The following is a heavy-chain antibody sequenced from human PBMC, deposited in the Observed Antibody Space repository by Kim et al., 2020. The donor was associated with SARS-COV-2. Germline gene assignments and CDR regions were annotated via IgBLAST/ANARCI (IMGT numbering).Heavy chain of an antibody. CDR1: GFTFSNYA. CDR2: ISGSGSIT. J-gene: IGHJ5*01. CDR3: TKDQRGNGRAIDG. V-gene: IGHV3-23*01. D-gene: IGHD3-10*01. Sequence: GGSLRLSCAASGFTFSNYAMNWVRQAPGKGLEWVSTISGSGSITYSAGSVKGRFTISRDNSRDTLYLQMNSLGGDDTAVYYCTKDQRGNGRAIDGWGHGT.